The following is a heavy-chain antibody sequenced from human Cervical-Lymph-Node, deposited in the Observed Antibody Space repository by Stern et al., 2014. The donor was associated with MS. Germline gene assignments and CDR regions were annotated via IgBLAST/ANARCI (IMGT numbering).Heavy chain of an antibody. D-gene: IGHD5-24*01. CDR3: ARSRDAYSPLAY. J-gene: IGHJ4*02. Sequence: VQLVESGPGLVKPSETLSLTCTVSGGSISGYDCSWIRQPPRQGLEWIGHIYYSGSTNYMPSLKSRVSISIDTPKNQFSLKLSSVTAADTAVYYCARSRDAYSPLAYWGQGALVTVSS. CDR2: IYYSGST. CDR1: GGSISGYD. V-gene: IGHV4-59*01.